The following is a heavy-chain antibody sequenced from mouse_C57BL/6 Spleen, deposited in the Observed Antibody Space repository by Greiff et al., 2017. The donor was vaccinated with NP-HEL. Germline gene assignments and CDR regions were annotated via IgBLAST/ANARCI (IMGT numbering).Heavy chain of an antibody. CDR1: GYSITSDY. CDR2: ISYSGST. D-gene: IGHD1-1*01. J-gene: IGHJ4*01. CDR3: ARGVYGSSKGDYAMDY. Sequence: EVQLVESGPGLAKPSQTLSLTCSVTGYSITSDYWNWIRKFPGNKLEYMGYISYSGSTYYNPSLKSRISITRDTSKNQYYLQLNSVTTEDTATYYCARGVYGSSKGDYAMDYWGQGTSVTVSS. V-gene: IGHV3-8*01.